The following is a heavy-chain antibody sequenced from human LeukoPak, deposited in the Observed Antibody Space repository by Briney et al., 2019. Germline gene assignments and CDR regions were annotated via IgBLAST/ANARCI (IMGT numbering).Heavy chain of an antibody. D-gene: IGHD6-6*01. CDR1: GGSISSSNW. J-gene: IGHJ6*03. V-gene: IGHV4-4*02. CDR3: ARCSWQLHYMDV. Sequence: SETLSLTCAVSGGSISSSNWWSWVRQPPGKGLEWIGRIYTSGSTNYNPSLKSRVTMSVDTSKNQFSLKLSSVTAADTAVYYCARCSWQLHYMDVWGKGTTVTVSS. CDR2: IYTSGST.